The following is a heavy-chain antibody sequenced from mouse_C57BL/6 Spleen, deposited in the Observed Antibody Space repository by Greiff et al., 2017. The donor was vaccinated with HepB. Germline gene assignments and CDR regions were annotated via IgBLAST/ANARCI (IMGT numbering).Heavy chain of an antibody. CDR3: ARDHDGNYGYFDV. J-gene: IGHJ1*03. V-gene: IGHV5-4*01. D-gene: IGHD2-1*01. Sequence: EVQRVESGGGLVKPGGSLKLSCAASGFTFSSYAMSWVRQTPEKRLEWVATISDGGSYTYYPDNVKGRFTISRDNAKNNLYLQMSHLKSEDTAMYYCARDHDGNYGYFDVWGTGTTVTVSS. CDR2: ISDGGSYT. CDR1: GFTFSSYA.